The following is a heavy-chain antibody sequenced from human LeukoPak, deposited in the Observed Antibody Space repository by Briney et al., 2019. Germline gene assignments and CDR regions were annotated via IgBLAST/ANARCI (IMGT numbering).Heavy chain of an antibody. CDR2: IYYSGST. V-gene: IGHV4-59*01. J-gene: IGHJ4*02. CDR3: ARVDILNYFDY. CDR1: DGSISSYY. D-gene: IGHD3-9*01. Sequence: SETLSLTCTVSDGSISSYYWSWIRQPPGKGLEWIGYIYYSGSTNYNPSLKSRVTISVDTSKNQFSLKLSSVTAADTAVYYCARVDILNYFDYWGQGTLVTVSS.